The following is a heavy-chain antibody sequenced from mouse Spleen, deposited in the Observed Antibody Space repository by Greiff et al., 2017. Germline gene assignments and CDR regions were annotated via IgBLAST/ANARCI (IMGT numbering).Heavy chain of an antibody. Sequence: VQRVESGPQLVRPGASVKISCKASGYSFTSYWMHWVKQRPGQGLEWIGMIDPSDSETRLNQKFKDKATLTVDKSSSTAYMQLSSPTSEDSAVYYCARSGGYSYWYFDVWGAGTTVTVSS. V-gene: IGHV1S126*01. J-gene: IGHJ1*01. CDR3: ARSGGYSYWYFDV. CDR1: GYSFTSYW. D-gene: IGHD2-3*01. CDR2: IDPSDSET.